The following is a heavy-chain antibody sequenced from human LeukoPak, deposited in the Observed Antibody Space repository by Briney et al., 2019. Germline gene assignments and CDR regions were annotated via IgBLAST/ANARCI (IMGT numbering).Heavy chain of an antibody. CDR3: ARDGYVDTAMVTLGREYYFDY. CDR1: GYTFTSYY. J-gene: IGHJ4*02. Sequence: GASVKVSRKASGYTFTSYYMHWVRQAPGQGLEWMGIINPSGGSTSYAQKFQGRVTMTRDTSTSTVYMELSSLRSEDTAVYYCARDGYVDTAMVTLGREYYFDYWGQGTLVTVSS. V-gene: IGHV1-46*01. D-gene: IGHD5-18*01. CDR2: INPSGGST.